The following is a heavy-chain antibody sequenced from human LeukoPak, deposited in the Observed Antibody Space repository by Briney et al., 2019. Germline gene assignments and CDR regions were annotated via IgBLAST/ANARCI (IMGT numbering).Heavy chain of an antibody. CDR2: IYYSGST. CDR3: ARRGKSSSPKGVYNWFDP. CDR1: GGSISSSSYY. D-gene: IGHD6-13*01. V-gene: IGHV4-39*01. Sequence: SETLSLTCTVSGGSISSSSYYWGWIRQPPGKGLEWIGSIYYSGSTYYNPSLKSRVTISVDTSKNQFSLKLSSVTAADTAVYYCARRGKSSSPKGVYNWFDPWGQGTLVTVSS. J-gene: IGHJ5*02.